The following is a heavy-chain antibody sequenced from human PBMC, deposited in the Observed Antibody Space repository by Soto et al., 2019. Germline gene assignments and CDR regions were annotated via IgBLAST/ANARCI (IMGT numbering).Heavy chain of an antibody. CDR3: AREKEDDSGDYNACEI. CDR2: IYYSGTK. D-gene: IGHD4-17*01. J-gene: IGHJ3*02. Sequence: QVQLQESGPGLVKPSQTLSLTCTVSGDSINNGDCYWSWLRQLPGKGLEWIGYIYYSGTKYYNPSLKSRVSMSVDTSKNQFSLNLTSVTAADTAVYYCAREKEDDSGDYNACEIWGQGTVVTVSS. V-gene: IGHV4-31*03. CDR1: GDSINNGDCY.